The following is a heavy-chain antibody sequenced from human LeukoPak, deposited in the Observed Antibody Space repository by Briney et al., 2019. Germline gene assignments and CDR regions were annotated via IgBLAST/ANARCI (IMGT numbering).Heavy chain of an antibody. J-gene: IGHJ4*02. Sequence: KVSCKGYGYSFTSYWIGWVRQMPGQGLEWMGIIYPGDSHTRYSPSFQGQVTISADKSINTAYLQWSSLKASDTAMYYCARGCGGDCYSGDYWGQGTLVTVSS. CDR2: IYPGDSHT. CDR3: ARGCGGDCYSGDY. V-gene: IGHV5-51*01. D-gene: IGHD2-21*02. CDR1: GYSFTSYW.